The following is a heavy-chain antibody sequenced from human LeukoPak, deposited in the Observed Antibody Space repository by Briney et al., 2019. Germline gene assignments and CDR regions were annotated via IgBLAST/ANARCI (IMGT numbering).Heavy chain of an antibody. Sequence: PGGSLRLSCAASGFTFSDYYMSWIRQAPGKGLEWVSVIYSGGSTYYADSVKGRFTISRDNSKNTLYLQMNSLRAEDTAVYYCARDGYDSSDEYFQHWGQGALSPSPQ. CDR1: GFTFSDYY. CDR2: IYSGGST. V-gene: IGHV3-66*01. CDR3: ARDGYDSSDEYFQH. D-gene: IGHD3-22*01. J-gene: IGHJ1*01.